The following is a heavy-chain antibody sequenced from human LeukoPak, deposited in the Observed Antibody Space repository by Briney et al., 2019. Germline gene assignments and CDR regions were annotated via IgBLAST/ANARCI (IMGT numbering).Heavy chain of an antibody. CDR1: GFTFSGYP. CDR2: ISYDGSNK. CDR3: ARDRLTGDQTWNWFDT. D-gene: IGHD7-27*01. Sequence: GGSLRLSCAASGFTFSGYPIHWVRQAPGKGLEWVAVISYDGSNKYYADSVKGRFTISRDNSKNTLYLQMNSLRAEDTAVYYCARDRLTGDQTWNWFDTWGQGTLVTVSS. J-gene: IGHJ5*02. V-gene: IGHV3-30-3*01.